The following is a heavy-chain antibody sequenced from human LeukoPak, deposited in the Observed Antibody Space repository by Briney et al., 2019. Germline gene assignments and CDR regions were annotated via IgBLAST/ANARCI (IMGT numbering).Heavy chain of an antibody. Sequence: GESLKISCKGSGYTFTSYWIGWVRQMPGKGLEWMGLIYPGDSDTRYSPSFQGQVTISADKSISTAYLQWSSLKASDTAMYYCARCSGVSCYQHPYFDYWGQGTWSPSPQ. CDR3: ARCSGVSCYQHPYFDY. CDR2: IYPGDSDT. D-gene: IGHD2-15*01. J-gene: IGHJ4*02. CDR1: GYTFTSYW. V-gene: IGHV5-51*01.